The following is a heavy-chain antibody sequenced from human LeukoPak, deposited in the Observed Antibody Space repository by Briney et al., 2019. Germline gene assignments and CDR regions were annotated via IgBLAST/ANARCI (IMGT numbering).Heavy chain of an antibody. CDR3: ARGDYDSSGYSGY. D-gene: IGHD3-22*01. V-gene: IGHV1-2*02. CDR2: INPNSGGT. J-gene: IGHJ4*02. Sequence: ASVKVSCKASGGTFSSYAISWVRQAPGQGLEWMGWINPNSGGTNYAQRFQGRVTMTRDTSISTAYMELSRLRSDDTAVYYCARGDYDSSGYSGYWGQGTLVTVSS. CDR1: GGTFSSYA.